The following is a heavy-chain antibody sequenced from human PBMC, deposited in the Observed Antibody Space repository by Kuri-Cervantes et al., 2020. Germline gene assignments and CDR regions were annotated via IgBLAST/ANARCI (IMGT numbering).Heavy chain of an antibody. CDR2: ISYDGSNK. V-gene: IGHV3-30*03. CDR1: GFTFSGYG. Sequence: GSLRLSCAASGFTFSGYGMHWVRQAPGKGLEWVAVISYDGSNKYYADSVKGRFTISRDNAKNSLYLQMNSLRAEDTAVYYCARDRVGSSWHQSQGYWGQGTLVTVSS. D-gene: IGHD6-13*01. CDR3: ARDRVGSSWHQSQGY. J-gene: IGHJ4*02.